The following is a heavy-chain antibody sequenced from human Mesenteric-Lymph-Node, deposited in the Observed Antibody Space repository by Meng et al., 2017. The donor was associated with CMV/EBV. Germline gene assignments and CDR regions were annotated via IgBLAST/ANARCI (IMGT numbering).Heavy chain of an antibody. V-gene: IGHV4-38-2*02. Sequence: GSLRLSCTVSGYSISSGYYWGWIRQPPGKGLEWIGNVYHSGSTYYNPSLKSRVTISVDTSKNQFSLKPSSVTAADTAVYYCARETTVVTQPGGWLDPWGQGTLVTVSS. J-gene: IGHJ5*02. CDR2: VYHSGST. CDR1: GYSISSGYY. D-gene: IGHD4-23*01. CDR3: ARETTVVTQPGGWLDP.